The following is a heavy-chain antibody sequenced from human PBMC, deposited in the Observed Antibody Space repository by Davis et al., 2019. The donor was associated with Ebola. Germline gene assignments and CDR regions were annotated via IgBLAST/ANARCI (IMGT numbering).Heavy chain of an antibody. CDR2: ITGSGGST. Sequence: GESLKISCGASGFTFSNYAMSWVRQAPGKGLEWVAGITGSGGSTYSADSVKGRFTISRDNSKNTLYLQLNRLRVGDTAVYYCTRHVSGDFWYFDLWGRGTLVTVSS. CDR1: GFTFSNYA. CDR3: TRHVSGDFWYFDL. D-gene: IGHD4-17*01. J-gene: IGHJ2*01. V-gene: IGHV3-23*01.